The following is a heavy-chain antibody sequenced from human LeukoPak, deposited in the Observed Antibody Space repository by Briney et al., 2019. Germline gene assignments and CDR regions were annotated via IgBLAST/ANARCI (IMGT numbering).Heavy chain of an antibody. CDR2: ISAYNGNT. V-gene: IGHV1-18*01. CDR3: ARDRRNYGSGSYLSFDP. J-gene: IGHJ5*02. Sequence: ASVKVSCKASGYTFTSYGISWVRQAPGQGLEWMGWISAYNGNTNYAQKLQGRVTMTTDTSTSTAYMELRSLRSGDTAVYYCARDRRNYGSGSYLSFDPWGQGTLVPVSS. CDR1: GYTFTSYG. D-gene: IGHD3-10*01.